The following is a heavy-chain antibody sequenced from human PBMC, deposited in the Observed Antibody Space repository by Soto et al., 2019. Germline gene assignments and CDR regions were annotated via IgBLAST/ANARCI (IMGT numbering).Heavy chain of an antibody. CDR3: AKETFFRCDH. J-gene: IGHJ4*02. CDR2: IKQDGTDK. Sequence: PGGSLRLSCVGSGFTFSSYWMTWLRQAPGKGLEWVTKIKQDGTDKYYVDSVRGRFTISRDNAKNSLYLQMDSLRAEYTAVYYCAKETFFRCDHWGQGTLVTV. V-gene: IGHV3-7*05. CDR1: GFTFSSYW. D-gene: IGHD3-10*01.